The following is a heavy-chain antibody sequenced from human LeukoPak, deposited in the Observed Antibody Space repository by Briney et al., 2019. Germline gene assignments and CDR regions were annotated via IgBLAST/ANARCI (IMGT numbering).Heavy chain of an antibody. CDR1: GFTFSSYS. CDR2: ISSSSSYI. CDR3: ARGVPLYSTPYNWFAP. J-gene: IGHJ5*02. Sequence: GGSLRLSCAASGFTFSSYSMNWVRQAPGKGLEWVSSISSSSSYIYYADSVKGRFTISRDNAKNSLYLQMNSLRAEDTAVYYCARGVPLYSTPYNWFAPWGQGTLVTVSS. D-gene: IGHD4-11*01. V-gene: IGHV3-21*01.